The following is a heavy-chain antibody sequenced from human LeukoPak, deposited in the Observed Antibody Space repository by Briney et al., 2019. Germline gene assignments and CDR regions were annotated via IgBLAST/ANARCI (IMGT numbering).Heavy chain of an antibody. Sequence: PGGSLRLSCAASGFIFSNYAMHWVRQAPGKGLEWVAVISYDGNNKYYADSVKGRFAISRDNAKNSLYLQRNSLRAEDTAVYYCASATGGYYYGSGSYYNEGAYWGQGTLVTVSS. D-gene: IGHD3-10*01. J-gene: IGHJ4*02. V-gene: IGHV3-30*09. CDR1: GFIFSNYA. CDR2: ISYDGNNK. CDR3: ASATGGYYYGSGSYYNEGAY.